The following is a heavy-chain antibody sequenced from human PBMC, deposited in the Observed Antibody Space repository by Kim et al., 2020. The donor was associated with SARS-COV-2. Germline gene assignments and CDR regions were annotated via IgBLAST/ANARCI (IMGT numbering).Heavy chain of an antibody. CDR3: ARDNPLTAWFDY. D-gene: IGHD5-18*01. J-gene: IGHJ4*02. V-gene: IGHV3-48*01. Sequence: YYADSVKGRFTISRDNAKNSLDLQMNSLRAEDTAVYYCARDNPLTAWFDYWGQGTLVTVSS.